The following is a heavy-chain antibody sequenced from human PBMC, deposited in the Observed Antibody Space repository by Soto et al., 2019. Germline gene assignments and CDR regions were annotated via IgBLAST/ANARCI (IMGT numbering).Heavy chain of an antibody. J-gene: IGHJ6*02. Sequence: GESLKISCKGSGYSFTSYWIGWVRQMPGKGLEWMGIIYPGDSDTRYSPSFQGQVTISADKSISTAYLQWSSLKASDTAMYYCARLDIVVVPAAMRRDYGMDVWGQGTTVTVSS. D-gene: IGHD2-2*01. V-gene: IGHV5-51*01. CDR2: IYPGDSDT. CDR1: GYSFTSYW. CDR3: ARLDIVVVPAAMRRDYGMDV.